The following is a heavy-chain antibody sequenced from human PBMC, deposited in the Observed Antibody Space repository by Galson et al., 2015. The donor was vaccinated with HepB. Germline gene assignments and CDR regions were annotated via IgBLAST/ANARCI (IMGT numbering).Heavy chain of an antibody. Sequence: SLRLSCAASGFTFSSYGMHWVRQAPGKGLEWVAVIWYDGSNKYYADSVKGRFTISRDNSKNTLYLQMNSLRAEDTAVYYCARDLSGSGSYMDYWGQGTLVTVSS. J-gene: IGHJ4*02. V-gene: IGHV3-33*01. CDR2: IWYDGSNK. D-gene: IGHD3-10*01. CDR3: ARDLSGSGSYMDY. CDR1: GFTFSSYG.